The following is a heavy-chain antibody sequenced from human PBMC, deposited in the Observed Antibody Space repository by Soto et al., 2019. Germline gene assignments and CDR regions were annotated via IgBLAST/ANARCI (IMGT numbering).Heavy chain of an antibody. V-gene: IGHV3-30*18. J-gene: IGHJ4*02. CDR3: AKDLYDTTTLFDY. CDR2: ISYDGSNK. Sequence: GGSLRLSCAASGFTFSRYGMPCVRQAPGKGLEWVAVISYDGSNKYYADSVKGRFTISRDNSKNTLYLQMNSLRAEDTAVYYCAKDLYDTTTLFDYWGKGTLVTVSS. CDR1: GFTFSRYG. D-gene: IGHD1-1*01.